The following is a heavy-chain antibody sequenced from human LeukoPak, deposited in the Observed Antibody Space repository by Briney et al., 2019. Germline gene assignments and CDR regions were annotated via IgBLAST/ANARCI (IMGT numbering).Heavy chain of an antibody. Sequence: ASVKVSCKASGYTFTSYGISWVRQAPGQGLEWMGWISAYNGNTNYAQKLQGRVTMTTDTSTSTAYMELRSLRSDDTAVYYCARYHFLEYSSSSARAFDIWGLGTMVIVSS. CDR2: ISAYNGNT. D-gene: IGHD6-6*01. CDR3: ARYHFLEYSSSSARAFDI. V-gene: IGHV1-18*01. J-gene: IGHJ3*02. CDR1: GYTFTSYG.